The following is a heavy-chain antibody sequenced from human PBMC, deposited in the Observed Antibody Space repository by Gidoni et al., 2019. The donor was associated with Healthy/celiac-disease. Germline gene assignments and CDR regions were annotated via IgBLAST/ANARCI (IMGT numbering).Heavy chain of an antibody. D-gene: IGHD3-3*01. CDR3: AKVLVRRLDYDFWSTEDY. J-gene: IGHJ4*02. V-gene: IGHV3-23*01. CDR1: GFTFSSYA. CDR2: ISGSGGST. Sequence: EVQLLESGGGLVQPGGSLRLSCAASGFTFSSYAMSWVRQAPGKGLEWVSAISGSGGSTYYADSVKGRFTISRDNSKNTLYLQMNSLRAEDTAVYYCAKVLVRRLDYDFWSTEDYWGQGTLVTVSS.